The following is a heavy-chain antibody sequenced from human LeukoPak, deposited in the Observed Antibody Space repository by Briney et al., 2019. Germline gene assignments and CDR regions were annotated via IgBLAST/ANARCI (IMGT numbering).Heavy chain of an antibody. CDR3: AASERWELLYFDY. CDR1: GYSISSGYY. CDR2: IYHSGST. D-gene: IGHD1-26*01. J-gene: IGHJ4*02. V-gene: IGHV4-38-2*01. Sequence: SETLSLTCAVSGYSISSGYYWGWIRQPPGKGLEWIGSIYHSGSTYYNPSLKSRVTISVDTSKNQFSLKLSPVTAADTAVYYCAASERWELLYFDYWGQGTLVTVSS.